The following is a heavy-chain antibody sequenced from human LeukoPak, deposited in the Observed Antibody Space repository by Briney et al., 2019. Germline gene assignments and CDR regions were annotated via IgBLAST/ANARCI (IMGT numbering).Heavy chain of an antibody. CDR3: ARQDGGGYCSGGSCSYQYYFDY. CDR2: ISSSSSYI. Sequence: GSLRLSCAASGFTFSSYSMNWVRQAPGKGLEWVSSISSSSSYIYYADSVKGRFTISRDNAKNSLYLQMNSLRAEDTAVYYCARQDGGGYCSGGSCSYQYYFDYRGQGTLVTVSS. D-gene: IGHD2-15*01. J-gene: IGHJ4*02. V-gene: IGHV3-21*01. CDR1: GFTFSSYS.